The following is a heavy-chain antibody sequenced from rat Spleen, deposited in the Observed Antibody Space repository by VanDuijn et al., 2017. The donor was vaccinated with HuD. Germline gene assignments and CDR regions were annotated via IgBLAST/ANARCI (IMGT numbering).Heavy chain of an antibody. Sequence: EVQLVEFGGGLVQPGRSLKLSCAASGFTFSNYVMAWVSQAPTKGLEWVASISTGGGNTYYRDSVKCRVTISRDNAKSTLYLQMDSLKSEDTATYHCARTFDFWGQGVMVTVSS. V-gene: IGHV5-25*01. J-gene: IGHJ2*01. CDR1: GFTFSNYV. CDR3: ARTFDF. CDR2: ISTGGGNT.